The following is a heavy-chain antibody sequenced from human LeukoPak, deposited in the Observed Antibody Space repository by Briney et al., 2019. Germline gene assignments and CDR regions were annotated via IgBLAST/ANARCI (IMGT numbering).Heavy chain of an antibody. V-gene: IGHV3-30*02. J-gene: IGHJ4*02. Sequence: GGSLRLSCAASGFTFSSSAMHWVRQAPGKGLAWVAFIGHEGSNKYYADSVKGRFTISRDDSKSTLYLQMNSLRAEDTAVYYCARDRIAAAGTLDYWGQGTLVTVSS. D-gene: IGHD6-13*01. CDR2: IGHEGSNK. CDR3: ARDRIAAAGTLDY. CDR1: GFTFSSSA.